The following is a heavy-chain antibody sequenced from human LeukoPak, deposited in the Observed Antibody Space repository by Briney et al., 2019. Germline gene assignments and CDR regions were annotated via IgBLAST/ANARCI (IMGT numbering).Heavy chain of an antibody. J-gene: IGHJ4*02. D-gene: IGHD6-13*01. V-gene: IGHV4-34*01. CDR3: ARVPNPYSSSWYFTYFDY. Sequence: SETLSLTCAVYGGSFSGYYWTWIRQSPGKGLEWIGEIHYSGSATYNPSLKSRVTISVDTSKSQFSLKLSSVTAADTAVYYCARVPNPYSSSWYFTYFDYWGQGTLVTVSS. CDR1: GGSFSGYY. CDR2: IHYSGSA.